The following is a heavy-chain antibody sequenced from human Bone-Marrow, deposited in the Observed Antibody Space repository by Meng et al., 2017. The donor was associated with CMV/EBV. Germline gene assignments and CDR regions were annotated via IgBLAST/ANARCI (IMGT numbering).Heavy chain of an antibody. CDR1: GGSFSGYY. Sequence: SETLSLTCAVYGGSFSGYYWSWIRQPPGKGLEWIGEINHSGSTNYNPSLKSRVTISVDTSKNQFSLKLSSVTAADTAVYYCARLSHYWSMGFWGQGTLVTVSS. D-gene: IGHD2-8*02. CDR2: INHSGST. V-gene: IGHV4-34*01. CDR3: ARLSHYWSMGF. J-gene: IGHJ4*02.